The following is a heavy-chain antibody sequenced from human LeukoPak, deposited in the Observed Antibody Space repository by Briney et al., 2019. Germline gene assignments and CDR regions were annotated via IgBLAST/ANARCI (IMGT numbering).Heavy chain of an antibody. Sequence: ASVKLSCKASGYTFTDYYLHWGRQAPGQGLEWMGWINPNSGGTNYAQTFQGRITMTRDTSITTAYLELSRLRSDDTAVYYCATIGYNHYFDYWGQGTLVTVSS. CDR1: GYTFTDYY. V-gene: IGHV1-2*02. CDR3: ATIGYNHYFDY. CDR2: INPNSGGT. J-gene: IGHJ4*02. D-gene: IGHD5-24*01.